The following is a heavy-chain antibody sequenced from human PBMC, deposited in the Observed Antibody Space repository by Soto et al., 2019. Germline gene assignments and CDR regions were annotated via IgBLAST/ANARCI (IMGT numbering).Heavy chain of an antibody. V-gene: IGHV1-2*04. CDR3: ARAPMVRGVIITKDAVHFDY. J-gene: IGHJ4*02. D-gene: IGHD3-10*01. CDR2: INPNSGGT. Sequence: QVQLVQSGAEVKKPGASVKVSCKASGYTFTGYYMHWVRQAPGQGLEWMGWINPNSGGTNYAQKFQGWVTMTRDTSISTAYMELSRLRSDDTAVYYCARAPMVRGVIITKDAVHFDYWGQGTLVTVSS. CDR1: GYTFTGYY.